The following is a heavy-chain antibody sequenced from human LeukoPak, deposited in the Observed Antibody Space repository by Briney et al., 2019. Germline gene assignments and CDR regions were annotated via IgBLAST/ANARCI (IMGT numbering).Heavy chain of an antibody. D-gene: IGHD6-19*01. CDR1: GGSIGSYY. CDR3: ARLGYSSGWYVGY. V-gene: IGHV4-59*08. CDR2: IYYSGST. Sequence: SETLSLTCTVSGGSIGSYYWSWIRQPPGKGLEWIGYIYYSGSTNYNPSLKSRVTISVDTSKNQFSLRLSSVTAADTAVYYCARLGYSSGWYVGYWGQGTLVTVSS. J-gene: IGHJ4*02.